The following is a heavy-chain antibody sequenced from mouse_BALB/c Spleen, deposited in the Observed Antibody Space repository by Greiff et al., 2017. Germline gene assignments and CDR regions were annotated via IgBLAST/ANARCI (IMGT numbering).Heavy chain of an antibody. CDR1: GYSFTSYW. Sequence: QVQLQQSGPQLVRPGASVKISCKASGYSFTSYWMHWVKQRPGQGLEWIGMIDPSDSETRLNQKFKDKATLTVGKSSSTAYMQLSSPTSEDSAVYYCARGEGAMDYWGQGTSVTVSS. J-gene: IGHJ4*01. V-gene: IGHV1S127*01. CDR3: ARGEGAMDY. CDR2: IDPSDSET.